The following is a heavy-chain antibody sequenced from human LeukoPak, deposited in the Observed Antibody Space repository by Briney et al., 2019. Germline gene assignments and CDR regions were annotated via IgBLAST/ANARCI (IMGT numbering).Heavy chain of an antibody. CDR1: GYTFTSFG. CDR2: SSAYNGDT. V-gene: IGHV1-18*01. CDR3: TRDLGTYTSYSSIFFDY. D-gene: IGHD3-10*01. J-gene: IGHJ4*02. Sequence: ASVKVSCKASGYTFTSFGISWVRQAPGQGLEWMGWSSAYNGDTNYAQKFQGRVTMTTDTSTSTAYMELRSLRSDDTAVFYGTRDLGTYTSYSSIFFDYWGQGTLVTVSS.